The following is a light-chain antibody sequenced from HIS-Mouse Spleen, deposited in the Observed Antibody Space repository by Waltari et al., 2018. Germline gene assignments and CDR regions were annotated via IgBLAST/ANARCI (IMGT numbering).Light chain of an antibody. J-gene: IGLJ1*01. CDR1: SSDVGGYNY. CDR2: EVS. Sequence: QSALTQPASVSGSPGQSLTISCTGTSSDVGGYNYVSWYQQHPGKAPKLMLYEVSKRPSGVSNRFSGSKSGNRGSLTISGLQAEDEADYYCSSYTSSSTLYVFGTGTKVTVL. V-gene: IGLV2-14*01. CDR3: SSYTSSSTLYV.